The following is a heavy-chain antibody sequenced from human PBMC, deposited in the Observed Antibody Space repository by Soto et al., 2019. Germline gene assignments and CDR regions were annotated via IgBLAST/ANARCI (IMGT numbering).Heavy chain of an antibody. D-gene: IGHD6-13*01. J-gene: IGHJ4*02. CDR3: AKVSSSWYAGFFDL. V-gene: IGHV3-30-3*01. CDR2: ISYDGSNK. Sequence: GGSLRLSCAASGFTFSSYAMHWVRQAPGKGLEWVAVISYDGSNKYYADSVKGRFTISRDNSKNTLYLQMNTLRAEDTAIYYCAKVSSSWYAGFFDLWGQGTLVTVSS. CDR1: GFTFSSYA.